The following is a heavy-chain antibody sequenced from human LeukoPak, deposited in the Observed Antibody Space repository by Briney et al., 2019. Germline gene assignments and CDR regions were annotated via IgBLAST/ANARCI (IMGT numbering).Heavy chain of an antibody. CDR1: GFTVSSNY. D-gene: IGHD3-3*01. CDR3: ARDQVVTIFGVVISGMDV. Sequence: GGSLRLSCAASGFTVSSNYMSWVRQAPGKGLEWVSVIYSGGSTYYADSVKGRFTISRDNSKNTLYLQMNSLRAEATAVYYCARDQVVTIFGVVISGMDVWGQGTTVTVSS. V-gene: IGHV3-53*01. CDR2: IYSGGST. J-gene: IGHJ6*02.